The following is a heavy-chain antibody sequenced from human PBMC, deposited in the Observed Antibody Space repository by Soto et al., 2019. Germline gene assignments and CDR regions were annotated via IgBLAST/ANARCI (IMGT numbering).Heavy chain of an antibody. CDR3: AKDPRYDFWSGYNSNWFDL. V-gene: IGHV3-23*01. Sequence: XGSLRLSCAAAGFTFSSYAMSWVRQAPGKGLEWVSAISVSGGSTYYADSVKGRFTISRDNSKNTLYLQMKSLRAEDTAVYYCAKDPRYDFWSGYNSNWFDLWGQGTLVTV. D-gene: IGHD3-3*01. J-gene: IGHJ5*02. CDR2: ISVSGGST. CDR1: GFTFSSYA.